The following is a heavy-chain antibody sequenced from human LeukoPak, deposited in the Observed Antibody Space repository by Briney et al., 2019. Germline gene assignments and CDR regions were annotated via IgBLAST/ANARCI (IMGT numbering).Heavy chain of an antibody. CDR3: ARGGTSGYHLAQ. CDR2: IYSSGNT. Sequence: QSGGSLRLSCAASGFSVSTNYMTWVRQAPGRGLEWVSVIYSSGNTYSADSVKGRFTISRDNSKNTLYLQMNSLRAEDTAVYYCARGGTSGYHLAQWGQGTLVTVSS. CDR1: GFSVSTNY. V-gene: IGHV3-66*01. D-gene: IGHD3-22*01. J-gene: IGHJ4*02.